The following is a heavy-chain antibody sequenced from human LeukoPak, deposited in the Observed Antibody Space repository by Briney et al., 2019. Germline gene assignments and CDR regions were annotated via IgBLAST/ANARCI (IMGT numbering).Heavy chain of an antibody. CDR2: VYTGGNT. V-gene: IGHV3-53*01. CDR3: TRMSYFDCSGPTFDY. CDR1: GFTVTSNF. J-gene: IGHJ4*02. Sequence: GGSLRLSCAASGFTVTSNFMSWVRPAPGRGLEWVSVVYTGGNTYYSDSVRGRFTISRDSSKNTLYLQMNSLRAEDTAIYYCTRMSYFDCSGPTFDYWGQGTLVAVSS. D-gene: IGHD3-10*01.